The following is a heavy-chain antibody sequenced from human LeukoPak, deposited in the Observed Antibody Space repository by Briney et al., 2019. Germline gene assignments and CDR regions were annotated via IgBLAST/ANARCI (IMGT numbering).Heavy chain of an antibody. J-gene: IGHJ4*02. D-gene: IGHD4-17*01. CDR3: AKDEYGDRLHYFDY. Sequence: PGGSLRLSCAASGFTFSSYSMNWVRQAPGKGLEWVSGISWNSGSIGYADSVKGRFTISRDNAKNSLYLQMNSLRAEDTALYYCAKDEYGDRLHYFDYWGQGTLVTVSS. CDR2: ISWNSGSI. V-gene: IGHV3-9*01. CDR1: GFTFSSYS.